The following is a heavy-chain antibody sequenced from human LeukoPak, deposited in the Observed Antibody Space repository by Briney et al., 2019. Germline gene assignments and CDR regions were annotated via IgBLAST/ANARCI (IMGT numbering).Heavy chain of an antibody. CDR2: ISSSSTTI. D-gene: IGHD3-10*01. CDR1: GFTFSSYS. Sequence: GGSLRLSCAASGFTFSSYSMDWVRQAPGKGLEWVSYISSSSTTIYYADSVKGRFTISRDNARNSLYLQMNSLRAEDTAVYYCARIRSSRFDYWGQGTLVTVSS. CDR3: ARIRSSRFDY. J-gene: IGHJ4*02. V-gene: IGHV3-48*01.